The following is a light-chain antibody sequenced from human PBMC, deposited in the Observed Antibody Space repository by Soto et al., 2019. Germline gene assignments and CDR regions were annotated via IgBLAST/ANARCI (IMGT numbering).Light chain of an antibody. CDR3: QQYDNWPGM. V-gene: IGKV3-15*01. Sequence: EIVMTQSPGPLSVSPGERSTLSCRASQSVSSNLDWYQQKPGRAPRLLIYGASTRATAIPARFSGSGSGTEFTHTISSLQLEDVAVYFCQQYDNWPGMFGKGTKVEIK. J-gene: IGKJ1*01. CDR1: QSVSSN. CDR2: GAS.